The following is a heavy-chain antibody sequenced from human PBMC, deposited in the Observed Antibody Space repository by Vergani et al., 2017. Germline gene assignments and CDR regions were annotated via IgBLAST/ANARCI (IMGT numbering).Heavy chain of an antibody. Sequence: QVQLVQSGAEVKKPGASVKVSCKASGYTFTSYAMHWVRQAPGQRLEWMGWINTGNGNTKYSQKFQGRVTITRDTSASTAYMELSSLRSEDTAVYYCARDWERGSGWYPRVDYWGQGRLVTVSS. CDR3: ARDWERGSGWYPRVDY. J-gene: IGHJ4*02. V-gene: IGHV1-3*04. CDR1: GYTFTSYA. CDR2: INTGNGNT. D-gene: IGHD6-19*01.